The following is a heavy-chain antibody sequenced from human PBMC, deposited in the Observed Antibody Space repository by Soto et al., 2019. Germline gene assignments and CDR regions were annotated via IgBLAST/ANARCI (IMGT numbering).Heavy chain of an antibody. D-gene: IGHD4-17*01. J-gene: IGHJ3*02. V-gene: IGHV3-30*04. Sequence: GGSLRLSCAASGFTFSSYAMHWVRQAPGKGLEWVAVISYDGSNKYYADSVKGRFTISRDNSKNTLYLQMNSLRAEDTAVYYCARDLGDYGDFSDAFDIWGQGTMVTVSS. CDR1: GFTFSSYA. CDR3: ARDLGDYGDFSDAFDI. CDR2: ISYDGSNK.